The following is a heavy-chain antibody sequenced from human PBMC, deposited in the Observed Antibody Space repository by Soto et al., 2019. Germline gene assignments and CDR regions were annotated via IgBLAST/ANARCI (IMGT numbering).Heavy chain of an antibody. CDR3: ARDLHYDSSGYYYGMDV. Sequence: GASVKVSCKASGYTFTSYGISWVRQAPGQGLEWMGWISAYNGNTNYAQKLQGRVTMTTDTSTSTAYMELRSLRSDDTAVYYGARDLHYDSSGYYYGMDVWGQGTTVTVSS. D-gene: IGHD3-22*01. V-gene: IGHV1-18*01. J-gene: IGHJ6*02. CDR2: ISAYNGNT. CDR1: GYTFTSYG.